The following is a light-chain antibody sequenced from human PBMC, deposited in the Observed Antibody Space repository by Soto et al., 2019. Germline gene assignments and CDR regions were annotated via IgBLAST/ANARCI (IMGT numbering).Light chain of an antibody. Sequence: QSALTQPPSASATPGQRVTISCSGSSSNIGSNTVNWYQQLPGTAPKLLIYSNNQRPSGVPDRFSGSKSGTSASLAISGLQSEDEADYYCAAWDDRPLYVLGTGTKGTVL. V-gene: IGLV1-44*01. CDR1: SSNIGSNT. CDR3: AAWDDRPLYV. J-gene: IGLJ1*01. CDR2: SNN.